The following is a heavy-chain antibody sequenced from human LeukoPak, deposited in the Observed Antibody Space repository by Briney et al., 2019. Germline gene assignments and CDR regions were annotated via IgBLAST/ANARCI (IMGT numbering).Heavy chain of an antibody. CDR2: SYYSGTT. V-gene: IGHV4-59*08. CDR1: GGSITSHS. Sequence: SETLSLTCNVSGGSITSHSWNWIRQSPGKGLEWIGYSYYSGTTNYSPSLKSRVTISLDTSKNQFSLKLSSVTAADTAVYYCARHGYSSGWYSGAFGWFDPWGQGTLVTVSS. J-gene: IGHJ5*02. D-gene: IGHD6-19*01. CDR3: ARHGYSSGWYSGAFGWFDP.